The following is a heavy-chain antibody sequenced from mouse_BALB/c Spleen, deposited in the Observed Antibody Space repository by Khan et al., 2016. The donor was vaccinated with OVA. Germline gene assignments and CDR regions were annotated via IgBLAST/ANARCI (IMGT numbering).Heavy chain of an antibody. Sequence: VELVESGPGLVAPSQSLSLTCTVSGFSLTNYCVYWVLQPLGKGLEWLGVIWAGGSTNYYSPSMSRLSIINDNSTSQAFLQMNSLQTDDKAMYFCFRNREPDYLDCWGQGTTLTVSS. J-gene: IGHJ2*01. CDR2: IWAGGST. CDR3: FRNREPDYLDC. CDR1: GFSLTNYC. V-gene: IGHV2-9*02.